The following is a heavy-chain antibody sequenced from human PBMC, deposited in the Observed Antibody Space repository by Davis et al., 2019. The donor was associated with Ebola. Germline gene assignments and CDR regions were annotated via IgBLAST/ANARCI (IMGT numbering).Heavy chain of an antibody. V-gene: IGHV5-51*01. J-gene: IGHJ3*01. CDR2: TYHSDSDT. Sequence: GESLKISCTASGYIFTNFWVAWVRQVPGRGLEWMGTTYHSDSDTRYSPSFQGQVTISADKSTNTAYLQWNNLKGSDTAVYYCARHPGQSPFDVWGQGTRVTSSS. CDR3: ARHPGQSPFDV. CDR1: GYIFTNFW.